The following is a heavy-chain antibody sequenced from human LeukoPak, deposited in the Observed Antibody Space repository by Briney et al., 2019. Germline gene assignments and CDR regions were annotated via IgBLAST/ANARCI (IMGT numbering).Heavy chain of an antibody. CDR3: ARDLKGFVVVGTNWFDP. D-gene: IGHD2-15*01. V-gene: IGHV1-18*01. Sequence: GASVKVSCKASGYTFTSYGISWVRQAPGQGLEWMGWVSTYNGNTNYAQKLQGRVTMTTDTSTSTAYMELGSLRSDDTAVYYCARDLKGFVVVGTNWFDPWGQGTLVTVSS. CDR2: VSTYNGNT. J-gene: IGHJ5*02. CDR1: GYTFTSYG.